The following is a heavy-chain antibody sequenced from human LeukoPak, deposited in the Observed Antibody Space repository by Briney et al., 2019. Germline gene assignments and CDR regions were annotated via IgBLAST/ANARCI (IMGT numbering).Heavy chain of an antibody. CDR2: IYHSGST. V-gene: IGHV4-38-2*01. J-gene: IGHJ4*02. Sequence: PSETLSLTCAVSGYSISSSYYWGWIRQPPGKGLEWIGTIYHSGSTHYNPSLKRRVTLSVDTSKNQFSLELRSVTAADTAVYYCASLPSNTVTHDYWGQGTLVTVSS. CDR1: GYSISSSYY. CDR3: ASLPSNTVTHDY. D-gene: IGHD4-11*01.